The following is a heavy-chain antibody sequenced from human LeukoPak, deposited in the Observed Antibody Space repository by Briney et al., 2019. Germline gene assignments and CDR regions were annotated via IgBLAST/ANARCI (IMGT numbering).Heavy chain of an antibody. CDR3: AARKYYYDSSGPYFDY. J-gene: IGHJ4*02. V-gene: IGHV3-48*01. CDR1: GFTFSSYS. D-gene: IGHD3-22*01. CDR2: ISSSSSTI. Sequence: PGGSLRLSCAASGFTFSSYSMNWVRQAPGKGLEWVSYISSSSSTIYYADSVKGRFTISRDNAKNSLYLQMNSLRSEDTAVYYCAARKYYYDSSGPYFDYWGQGTLVTVSS.